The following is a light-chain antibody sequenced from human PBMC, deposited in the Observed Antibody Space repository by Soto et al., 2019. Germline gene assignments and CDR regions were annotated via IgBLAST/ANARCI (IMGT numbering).Light chain of an antibody. CDR2: AAS. CDR1: QGISSY. V-gene: IGKV1-9*01. CDR3: LHLNNYSPDT. Sequence: DIQLTQSPSFLSASVGDRVTITCRASQGISSYLAWYQQKPGKDPKLLIFAASTLQNGVPSRFSGSGSWTEFPLTISSLQPKDFATYYFLHLNNYSPDTFGPGTKVDIK. J-gene: IGKJ3*01.